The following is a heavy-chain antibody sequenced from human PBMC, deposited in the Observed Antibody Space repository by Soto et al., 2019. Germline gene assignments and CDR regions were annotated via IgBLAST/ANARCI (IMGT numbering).Heavy chain of an antibody. CDR1: GGSFSGYY. CDR2: INHSGST. CDR3: ARVLRRDGYKSSLDYYYGMDV. D-gene: IGHD5-12*01. Sequence: SETLSLTCAVYGGSFSGYYWSWIRQPPGKGLEWIGEINHSGSTNYNPSLKSRVTVSVDTSKNQFSLKLSSVTAADTAVYYCARVLRRDGYKSSLDYYYGMDVWGQGTTVTVSS. V-gene: IGHV4-34*01. J-gene: IGHJ6*02.